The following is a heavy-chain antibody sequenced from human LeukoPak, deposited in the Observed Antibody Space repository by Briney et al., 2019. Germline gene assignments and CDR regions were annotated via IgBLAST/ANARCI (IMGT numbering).Heavy chain of an antibody. J-gene: IGHJ4*02. Sequence: SETLSLTCAVYGGSFSGYYWSWIRQPPGKGLEWIGEINHSGSTNYNPSLKSRVTISVDTSKNQFSLKLSSVTAADTAVYYCARDPLSRRNYWGQGTLVTVSS. V-gene: IGHV4-34*01. D-gene: IGHD1-1*01. CDR3: ARDPLSRRNY. CDR1: GGSFSGYY. CDR2: INHSGST.